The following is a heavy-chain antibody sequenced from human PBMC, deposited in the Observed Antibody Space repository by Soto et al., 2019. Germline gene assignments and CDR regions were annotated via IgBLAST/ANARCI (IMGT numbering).Heavy chain of an antibody. V-gene: IGHV4-31*03. CDR1: GGSISSGGYY. CDR2: IYYSGST. Sequence: SETLSLTCTVSGGSISSGGYYWSWIRQHPGKGLEWIGYIYYSGSTYYNPSLKSRVTISVDTSKNQFSLKLSSVTAADTAVYYCAREITYYYDSSSYFDNWGQGTLVTVSS. CDR3: AREITYYYDSSSYFDN. J-gene: IGHJ4*02. D-gene: IGHD3-22*01.